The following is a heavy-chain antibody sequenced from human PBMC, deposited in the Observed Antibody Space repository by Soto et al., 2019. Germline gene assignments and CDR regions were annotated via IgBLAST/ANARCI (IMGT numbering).Heavy chain of an antibody. D-gene: IGHD5-12*01. CDR1: GYTLTELS. J-gene: IGHJ5*02. Sequence: ASVKVSCKVSGYTLTELSMHWVRQAPGKGLEWMGGFDPEDGETIYAQKFQGRVTMTADTSTSTAYMELRSLRSDDTAVYYCARDVEGDIVANNWFDPWGQGTLVTVS. CDR3: ARDVEGDIVANNWFDP. CDR2: FDPEDGET. V-gene: IGHV1-24*01.